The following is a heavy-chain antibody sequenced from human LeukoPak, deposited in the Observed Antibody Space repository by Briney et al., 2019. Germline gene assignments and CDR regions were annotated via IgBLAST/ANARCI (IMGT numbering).Heavy chain of an antibody. Sequence: GGPLRLSCAASGFTYSSSAMSWVRQVPGKGLEWVSGISASGGSTYYADSVRGRFTISRDNSKNTLYLQMNSLRAEDTAVYYCAKEAPDWYFNLWGRGTLVTVSS. J-gene: IGHJ2*01. CDR1: GFTYSSSA. CDR3: AKEAPDWYFNL. V-gene: IGHV3-23*01. CDR2: ISASGGST.